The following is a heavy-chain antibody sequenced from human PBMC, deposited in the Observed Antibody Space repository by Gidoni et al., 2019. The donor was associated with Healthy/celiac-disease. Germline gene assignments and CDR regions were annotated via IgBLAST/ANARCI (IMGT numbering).Heavy chain of an antibody. Sequence: VQLQESGPGLVKPSPPLSLTCTVSGRSISSGGYYWSWIRQHPGKGLEWIGYIYYSGRTYYNPSLKSRVTISVDTSKNQFSLKLSSVTAADTAVYYCALYSYGYYFDYWGQGTLVTVSS. CDR3: ALYSYGYYFDY. CDR1: GRSISSGGYY. V-gene: IGHV4-31*03. J-gene: IGHJ4*02. D-gene: IGHD5-18*01. CDR2: IYYSGRT.